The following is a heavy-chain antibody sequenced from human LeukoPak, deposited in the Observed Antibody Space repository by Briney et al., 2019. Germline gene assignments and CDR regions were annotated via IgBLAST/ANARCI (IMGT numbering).Heavy chain of an antibody. V-gene: IGHV3-23*01. CDR3: AKTTTGYSSGRYPGWPVDY. CDR1: GFTFSSYA. D-gene: IGHD6-19*01. CDR2: ISGSGGST. Sequence: PGGSLRLSCAASGFTFSSYAISWVRQAPGKGLEWVSGISGSGGSTYFADSVKGRFAISRDNSKNTVYLQMNSLRAEDTAVYYCAKTTTGYSSGRYPGWPVDYWGQGTLVTVSS. J-gene: IGHJ4*02.